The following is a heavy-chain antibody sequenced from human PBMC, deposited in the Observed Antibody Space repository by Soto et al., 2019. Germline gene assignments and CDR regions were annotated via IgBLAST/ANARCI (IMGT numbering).Heavy chain of an antibody. CDR3: ARGLNGYLHYFDY. J-gene: IGHJ4*02. Sequence: ASVKASCKASGYTFTSYAMHWVRQAPGQRLEWMGWINAGNGNTKYSQKFQGRVTITRDTSASTAYMELSSLRSEDTAVYYCARGLNGYLHYFDYWGQGTPVTVSS. CDR1: GYTFTSYA. D-gene: IGHD5-18*01. V-gene: IGHV1-3*01. CDR2: INAGNGNT.